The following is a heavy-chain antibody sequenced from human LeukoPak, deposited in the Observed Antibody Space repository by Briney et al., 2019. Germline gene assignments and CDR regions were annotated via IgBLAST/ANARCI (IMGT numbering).Heavy chain of an antibody. V-gene: IGHV3-30-3*01. Sequence: GRSLRLSCAASGFTFSSYAMHWVRQAPGKGLEWVAVISYDGSNKYCADPVKGRFTISRDNSKNTLYLQMNSLRAEATAVYYCARLALAFDYWGQGTLVTVSS. CDR1: GFTFSSYA. CDR2: ISYDGSNK. CDR3: ARLALAFDY. D-gene: IGHD2-15*01. J-gene: IGHJ4*02.